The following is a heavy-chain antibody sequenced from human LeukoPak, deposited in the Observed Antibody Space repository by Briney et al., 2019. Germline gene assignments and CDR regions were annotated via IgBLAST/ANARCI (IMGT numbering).Heavy chain of an antibody. J-gene: IGHJ3*02. Sequence: PGGSLRLSCAASGFTFSSYAMNWVRQAPGKGLEWVSYISSSSYTIYYADSVKGRFTISRDNAKNSLYLQMNSLRAEDTAVYYCAIITGTTADAFDIWGQGTMVTVSS. CDR1: GFTFSSYA. D-gene: IGHD1-20*01. CDR3: AIITGTTADAFDI. V-gene: IGHV3-48*01. CDR2: ISSSSYTI.